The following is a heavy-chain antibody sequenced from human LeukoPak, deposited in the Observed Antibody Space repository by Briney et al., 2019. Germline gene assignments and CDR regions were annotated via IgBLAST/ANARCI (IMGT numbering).Heavy chain of an antibody. CDR2: INYRGST. D-gene: IGHD3-16*01. CDR1: NASISSNTYY. CDR3: ATYKYDYVWGNQHFDY. J-gene: IGHJ4*02. V-gene: IGHV4-39*07. Sequence: RASETLSLTCTVSNASISSNTYYRAWVRQPPGKGLEYIGSINYRGSTYYNPYLKSRVTLSVDTSKNQFSLKLNSVTAADTAVYYCATYKYDYVWGNQHFDYWGQGTLVAVSS.